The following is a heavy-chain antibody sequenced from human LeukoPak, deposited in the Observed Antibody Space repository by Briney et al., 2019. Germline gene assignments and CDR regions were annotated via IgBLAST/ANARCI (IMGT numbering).Heavy chain of an antibody. CDR2: IRWNSGSI. CDR3: AKVKRPRGYCSMTTCSYFDC. D-gene: IGHD2-2*01. V-gene: IGHV3-9*01. CDR1: GFTFDDYA. Sequence: PGRSLRLSCAASGFTFDDYAMHWVRQPPGKGLEWVSGIRWNSGSIDYADSVKGRFTISRDNAKNSLYLQMNSLRAEDTALYYCAKVKRPRGYCSMTTCSYFDCWGQGTLVTVSS. J-gene: IGHJ4*02.